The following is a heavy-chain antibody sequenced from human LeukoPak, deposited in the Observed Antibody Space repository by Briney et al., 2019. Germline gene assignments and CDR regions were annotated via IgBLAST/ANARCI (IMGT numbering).Heavy chain of an antibody. D-gene: IGHD3-10*01. CDR2: ISYDGSNK. Sequence: GGSLRLSCAASGFTFSSYGMHWVRQAPGKGLEWVAVISYDGSNKYYAESVKGRFTISRDNSKNTLYLQMNSLRAEDTAVYYCAKAMVPLDYYYYMDVWGKGTTVTVSS. CDR3: AKAMVPLDYYYYMDV. J-gene: IGHJ6*03. V-gene: IGHV3-30*18. CDR1: GFTFSSYG.